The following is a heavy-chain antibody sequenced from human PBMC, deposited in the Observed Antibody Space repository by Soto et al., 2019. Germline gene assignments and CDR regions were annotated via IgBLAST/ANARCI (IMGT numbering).Heavy chain of an antibody. D-gene: IGHD5-12*01. CDR1: GDSIRSYY. J-gene: IGHJ6*02. CDR3: ARAYGGFDNGLDV. CDR2: IYYSGST. V-gene: IGHV4-59*01. Sequence: QVQLQESGPGLVKPSETLSLTCTVSGDSIRSYYWTWIRQPPGKGLELIGYIYYSGSTRYNPSLKSRVTISVDMSKNQFSPKLSSVIAADTAVYYCARAYGGFDNGLDVWGQGTAVTVSS.